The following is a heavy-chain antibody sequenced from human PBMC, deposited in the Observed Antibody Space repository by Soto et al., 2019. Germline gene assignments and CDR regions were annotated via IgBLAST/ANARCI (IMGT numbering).Heavy chain of an antibody. D-gene: IGHD6-19*01. J-gene: IGHJ4*02. CDR3: ARDLPYSNGWFGY. Sequence: ASVKVSCKASGYTFTSYAMHWVRQAPGQRLEWMGWINAGNGNTKYSQKFQGRVTITRDTSASTAYMELSSLRSEDTAVYYCARDLPYSNGWFGYWCQGTLVTVSS. CDR1: GYTFTSYA. CDR2: INAGNGNT. V-gene: IGHV1-3*01.